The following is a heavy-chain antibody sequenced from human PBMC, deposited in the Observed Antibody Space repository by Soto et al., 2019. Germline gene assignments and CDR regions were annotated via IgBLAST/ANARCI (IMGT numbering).Heavy chain of an antibody. CDR3: ARGYCSGGSCYPSDAFDI. J-gene: IGHJ3*02. CDR2: IYYSGST. Sequence: SETLSLTCTVSGGSISSGGYYWSWIRQHPGKGLEWIGYIYYSGSTYYNPSLKSRVTISVDTSKNQFSLKLSSVTAADTAVYYCARGYCSGGSCYPSDAFDIWGQGTMVTV. CDR1: GGSISSGGYY. V-gene: IGHV4-31*03. D-gene: IGHD2-15*01.